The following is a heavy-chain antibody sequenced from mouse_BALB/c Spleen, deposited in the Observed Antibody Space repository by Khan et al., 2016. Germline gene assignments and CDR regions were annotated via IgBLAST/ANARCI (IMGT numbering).Heavy chain of an antibody. Sequence: VQLQESGTELPRPGASVKLSCKASGYTFTDYYLHWVKQRTGQGLEWIGEIFPGSGSTYYNEKFKGKASLTADTSSSTAYLQLSSLTSEDSAVYCCARSYYGYCAMDYWGHGASVTVSS. D-gene: IGHD1-2*01. CDR2: IFPGSGST. J-gene: IGHJ4*01. CDR3: ARSYYGYCAMDY. CDR1: GYTFTDYY. V-gene: IGHV1-77*01.